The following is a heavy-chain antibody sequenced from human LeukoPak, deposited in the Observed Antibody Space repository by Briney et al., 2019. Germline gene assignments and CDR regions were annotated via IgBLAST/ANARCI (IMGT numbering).Heavy chain of an antibody. CDR1: GGSFSGYY. D-gene: IGHD5-18*01. Sequence: PSETLSLTCAVYGGSFSGYYWSWIRQPPGKGLEWIGEINHSGSTNYNPSLKSRVTISVDTSKNQFSLKLSSVTAADTAVYYCARGPIQLWSYYFDYWGQGTLVTVSS. J-gene: IGHJ4*02. CDR2: INHSGST. CDR3: ARGPIQLWSYYFDY. V-gene: IGHV4-34*01.